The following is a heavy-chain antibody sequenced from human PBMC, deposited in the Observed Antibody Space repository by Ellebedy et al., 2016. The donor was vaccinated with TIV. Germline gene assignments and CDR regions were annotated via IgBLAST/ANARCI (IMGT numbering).Heavy chain of an antibody. D-gene: IGHD6-13*01. J-gene: IGHJ4*02. Sequence: AASVKVSCKASGGSFSSYTISWVRQAPGQGLEWMGGIMPIFGAADYAQKFQGRVTITADESTSTAYMELTSLRSEDTAVYYCARDQRTAPGLLDYWGQGTLVTVSS. V-gene: IGHV1-69*01. CDR2: IMPIFGAA. CDR3: ARDQRTAPGLLDY. CDR1: GGSFSSYT.